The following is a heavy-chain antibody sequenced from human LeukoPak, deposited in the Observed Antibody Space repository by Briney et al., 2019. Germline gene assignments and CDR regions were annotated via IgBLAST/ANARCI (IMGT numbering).Heavy chain of an antibody. Sequence: PGVSLRLSCAASGFTFSTNSMNWVRQDPGKGLEWVSSISPDGTYIYYPDSVKGRFTVSRDNARNSLYLQMNSLRAEDTAVYYCVRGGYRNNDYEIWGQGTLVTVSS. D-gene: IGHD5-12*01. J-gene: IGHJ4*02. CDR1: GFTFSTNS. CDR3: VRGGYRNNDYEI. CDR2: ISPDGTYI. V-gene: IGHV3-21*01.